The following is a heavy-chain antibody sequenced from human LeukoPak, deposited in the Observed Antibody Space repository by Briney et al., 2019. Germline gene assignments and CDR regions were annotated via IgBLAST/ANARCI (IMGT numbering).Heavy chain of an antibody. CDR1: GFTFSAYH. J-gene: IGHJ4*02. D-gene: IGHD3-22*01. CDR3: ANGRYYDSSGPLPTDY. V-gene: IGHV3-7*03. CDR2: IKLDGSEK. Sequence: GGSLRLSCAASGFTFSAYHINWVRQAPGKGLEWVANIKLDGSEKNYVDSVKGRFTISRDNSKSTLYLQMNSLRAEDTAVYYCANGRYYDSSGPLPTDYWGQGTLVTVSS.